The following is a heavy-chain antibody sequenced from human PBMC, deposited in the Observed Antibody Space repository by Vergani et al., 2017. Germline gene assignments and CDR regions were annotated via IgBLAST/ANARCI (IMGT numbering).Heavy chain of an antibody. J-gene: IGHJ6*02. D-gene: IGHD3-10*01. CDR2: IHHSGDT. CDR1: DSSIMTNPY. CDR3: ARHRGSGGFFPSSYFYGMDV. Sequence: QVQLQESGPGLVKPSETLTLTCDVSDSSIMTNPYWGCFRQSPGKGLEWIGCIHHSGDTHYNSSLKSRVSISIVSSSKFSLSLTSVTAADTAIYYCARHRGSGGFFPSSYFYGMDVRGHGTTVTDS. V-gene: IGHV4-38-2*01.